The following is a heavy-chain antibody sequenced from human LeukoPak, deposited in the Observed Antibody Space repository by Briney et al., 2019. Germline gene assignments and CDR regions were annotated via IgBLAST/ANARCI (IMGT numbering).Heavy chain of an antibody. D-gene: IGHD6-19*01. J-gene: IGHJ4*02. CDR1: GYTFTSYG. CDR3: ARSGDSSGWYSDF. V-gene: IGHV7-4-1*02. Sequence: AASVKVSCKASGYTFTSYGISWVRQAPGQGLEWMGWITTNTGNPTYAQGFTGRFVFSLDTSVSTAYLQISSLKAEDTAVYYCARSGDSSGWYSDFWGQGTLVTVSS. CDR2: ITTNTGNP.